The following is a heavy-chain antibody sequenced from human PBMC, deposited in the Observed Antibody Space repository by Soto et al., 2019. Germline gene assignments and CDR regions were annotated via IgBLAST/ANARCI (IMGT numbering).Heavy chain of an antibody. CDR2: IYYSGCT. J-gene: IGHJ5*02. V-gene: IGHV4-31*03. D-gene: IGHD6-13*01. Sequence: SETLSLTCTVSGGSISSRDYYWGWIRQPPEKGLEWIGYIYYSGCTYYNPSLKSRVTISVDTSKNQFSLKLSSVTAADTAVYYCARDLISGPPTHSSPGWFDPWGQGTLVTVSS. CDR1: GGSISSRDYY. CDR3: ARDLISGPPTHSSPGWFDP.